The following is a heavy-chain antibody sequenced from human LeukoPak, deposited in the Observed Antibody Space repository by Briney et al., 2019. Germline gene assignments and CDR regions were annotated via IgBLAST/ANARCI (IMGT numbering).Heavy chain of an antibody. D-gene: IGHD6-13*01. J-gene: IGHJ4*02. CDR1: GDSISSSNW. Sequence: SETLSLTCAVSGDSISSSNWWSWVRQPPGKGLEWIGEIYHSGSTNYNPSLKSRVTISVDKSKNQFSLKLSSVTAADTAVYYCAKDQGYSSSWYDYWGQGTLVTVSS. CDR2: IYHSGST. CDR3: AKDQGYSSSWYDY. V-gene: IGHV4-4*02.